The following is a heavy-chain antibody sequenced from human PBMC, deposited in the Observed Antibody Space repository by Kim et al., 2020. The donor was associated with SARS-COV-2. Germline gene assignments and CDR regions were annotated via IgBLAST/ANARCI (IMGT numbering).Heavy chain of an antibody. CDR1: GGSISSYY. Sequence: SETLSLTCTVSGGSISSYYWSWIRQPAGKGLEWIGRIYTSGSTTYNPSLKSRVTMSVDTSKNQFSLKLTSVTAADTAVYYCARERIAVAGNDAFDIWGHGTMVTVSS. D-gene: IGHD6-19*01. CDR3: ARERIAVAGNDAFDI. CDR2: IYTSGST. J-gene: IGHJ3*02. V-gene: IGHV4-4*07.